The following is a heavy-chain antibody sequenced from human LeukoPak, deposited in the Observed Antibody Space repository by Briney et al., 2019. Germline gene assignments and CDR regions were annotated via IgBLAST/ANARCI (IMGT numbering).Heavy chain of an antibody. Sequence: GGSLRLSCVASGFTFSRFEMNWVRQAPGKGLEWISHISRGTYIAYADSVKGRFSISRDNAKNSLYLQMNSLRAEGTAVYYCTREQDREAAATVIGDSWGQGTLVTVSS. J-gene: IGHJ4*02. CDR3: TREQDREAAATVIGDS. CDR2: ISRGTYI. V-gene: IGHV3-48*03. D-gene: IGHD2-15*01. CDR1: GFTFSRFE.